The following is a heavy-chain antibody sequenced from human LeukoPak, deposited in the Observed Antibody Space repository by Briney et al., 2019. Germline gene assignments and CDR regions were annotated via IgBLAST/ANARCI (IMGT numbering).Heavy chain of an antibody. D-gene: IGHD6-6*01. V-gene: IGHV1-2*02. Sequence: GASVKVSCKASGYTFTGYYMHWVRQAPGQGLEWMGWINPNSGGTNYAQKFQGRVTMTRDTSISTAYMELSRLRSDDTAVYYCARGRSSSSWGYYYYYMDVWGKGTTVTVSS. J-gene: IGHJ6*03. CDR3: ARGRSSSSWGYYYYYMDV. CDR1: GYTFTGYY. CDR2: INPNSGGT.